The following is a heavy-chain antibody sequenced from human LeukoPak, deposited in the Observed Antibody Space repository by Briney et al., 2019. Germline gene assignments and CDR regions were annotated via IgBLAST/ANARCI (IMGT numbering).Heavy chain of an antibody. CDR2: ISGGGGST. D-gene: IGHD1-26*01. CDR1: GFAFSGYG. Sequence: GRSLRLSCAASGFAFSGYGMHWVRQAPGKGLEWVSTISGGGGSTYYADSVKGRFTISRDNSKNTLYLQVNSLRAEDTAVYYCAKGGKWDVTPFDYWGQGTLVTVSS. CDR3: AKGGKWDVTPFDY. V-gene: IGHV3-23*01. J-gene: IGHJ4*02.